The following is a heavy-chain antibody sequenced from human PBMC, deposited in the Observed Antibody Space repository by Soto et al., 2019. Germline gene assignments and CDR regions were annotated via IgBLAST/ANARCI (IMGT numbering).Heavy chain of an antibody. J-gene: IGHJ4*02. CDR1: GFTFSNAW. D-gene: IGHD4-17*01. CDR2: IKQDGSEK. V-gene: IGHV3-7*01. Sequence: GGSLRLSCAASGFTFSNAWINWVRQAPGKGLEWVANIKQDGSEKYYVDSVKGRFTISRDNAKNSLYLQMNSLRAEDTAVYYCARVTDYGDSDPLFDYCGQVSLVTVSS. CDR3: ARVTDYGDSDPLFDY.